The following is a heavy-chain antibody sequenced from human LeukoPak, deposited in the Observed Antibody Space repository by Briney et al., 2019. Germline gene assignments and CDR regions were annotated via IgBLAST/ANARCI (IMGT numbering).Heavy chain of an antibody. V-gene: IGHV3-53*01. J-gene: IGHJ6*02. CDR2: IYSGGST. D-gene: IGHD5-18*01. CDR1: GFTVSSNY. CDR3: ARYLPEGWIQPAPPYYYGMDV. Sequence: PGGSLRLSCAASGFTVSSNYMSWVRQAPGKGLEWVSVIYSGGSTYYTDSVKGRFTISRDNAKNSLYLQMNSLRAEDTAVYYCARYLPEGWIQPAPPYYYGMDVWGQGTTVTVSS.